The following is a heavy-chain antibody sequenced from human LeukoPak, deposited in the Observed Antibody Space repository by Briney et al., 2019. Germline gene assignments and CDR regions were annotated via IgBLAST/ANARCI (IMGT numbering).Heavy chain of an antibody. D-gene: IGHD2-2*02. CDR3: ARDVSDGCSSTSCYNGNGFDY. CDR2: ITWNSGDM. J-gene: IGHJ4*02. CDR1: GFSFEAYG. V-gene: IGHV3-9*01. Sequence: GGSLRLSCAASGFSFEAYGMYWVRQAPGKGLEWVSGITWNSGDMAYADSVKGRFTISRDNAKNSLYLQMNSLRAEDTAVYYCARDVSDGCSSTSCYNGNGFDYWGQGTLVTVSS.